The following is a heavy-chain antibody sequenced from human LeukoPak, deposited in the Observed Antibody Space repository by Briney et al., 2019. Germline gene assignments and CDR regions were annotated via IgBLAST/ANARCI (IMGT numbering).Heavy chain of an antibody. CDR2: IIPIFGTA. D-gene: IGHD3-3*01. CDR3: ARRGADFSPFDP. J-gene: IGHJ5*02. CDR1: GGTFSSYA. Sequence: SVKVSCKASGGTFSSYAISWVRQAPGQGLEWMGGIIPIFGTANYALKFQGRVTITADESTSTAYMELSSLRSEDTAVYYCARRGADFSPFDPWGQGTLVTVSS. V-gene: IGHV1-69*13.